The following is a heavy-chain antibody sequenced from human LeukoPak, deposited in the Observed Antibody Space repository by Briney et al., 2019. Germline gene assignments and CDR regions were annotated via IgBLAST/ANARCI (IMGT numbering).Heavy chain of an antibody. J-gene: IGHJ2*01. V-gene: IGHV4-59*01. Sequence: PSETLSLTCTVSGGSISSYYWSWIRQPPGKGLEWIGYIYYSGSTNYNPSLKSRVTISVDTSKNQFSLKLSSVTAADTAVCYCARGFGRLYYYDSSGFWYFDLWGRGTLVTVSS. CDR1: GGSISSYY. CDR2: IYYSGST. D-gene: IGHD3-22*01. CDR3: ARGFGRLYYYDSSGFWYFDL.